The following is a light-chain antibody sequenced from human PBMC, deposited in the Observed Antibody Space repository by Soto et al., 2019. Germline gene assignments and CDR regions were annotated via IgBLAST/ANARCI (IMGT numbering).Light chain of an antibody. CDR1: SSDVGGYNY. Sequence: QSALAQPASVSGSPGQSITISCTGTSSDVGGYNYVSWYQQLPGKAPRPMIYEVSNRPSGVSNRFSGSKSGNTASLTISGLQAEDEADYYCSSYRSSSTLYVFGTGTKVTVL. CDR3: SSYRSSSTLYV. V-gene: IGLV2-14*01. CDR2: EVS. J-gene: IGLJ1*01.